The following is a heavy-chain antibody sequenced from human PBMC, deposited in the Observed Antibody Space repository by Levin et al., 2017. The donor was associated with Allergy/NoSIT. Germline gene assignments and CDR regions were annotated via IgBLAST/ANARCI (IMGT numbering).Heavy chain of an antibody. Sequence: LSLSCEASGFPLSTYAMHWVRQAPGKGLEWVSIISYGGDNKFYADSVKGRFTISRDNSKNTLYLQMNILKPEDTAVYYCAREGFCSPGNCDYYYSMDVWGKGTTVSVSS. J-gene: IGHJ6*04. CDR1: GFPLSTYA. D-gene: IGHD2-15*01. V-gene: IGHV3-30-3*01. CDR2: ISYGGDNK. CDR3: AREGFCSPGNCDYYYSMDV.